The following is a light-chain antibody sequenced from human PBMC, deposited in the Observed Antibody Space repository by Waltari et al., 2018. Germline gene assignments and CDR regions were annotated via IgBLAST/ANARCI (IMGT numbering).Light chain of an antibody. Sequence: DTQMTQSPSSLSASVGDRVTITCRASQSISSYLNWYQQKPGKAPKLLIYAASSLQSGVPSRFSGSGSGTDFTLTISSLQPEDFATYYCQQSYSTPRSTFGQGTRLEIK. CDR2: AAS. V-gene: IGKV1-39*01. J-gene: IGKJ5*01. CDR3: QQSYSTPRST. CDR1: QSISSY.